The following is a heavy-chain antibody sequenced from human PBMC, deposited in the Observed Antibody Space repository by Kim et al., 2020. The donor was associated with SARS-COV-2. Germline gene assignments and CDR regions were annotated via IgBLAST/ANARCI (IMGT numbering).Heavy chain of an antibody. D-gene: IGHD2-2*01. J-gene: IGHJ3*02. CDR3: TTVDGPTYPSAFDI. V-gene: IGHV3-15*01. CDR2: IKSKTDGGTT. Sequence: GGSLRLSCAASGFTFSNAWMSWVRQAPGKGLEWVGRIKSKTDGGTTDYAAPVKGRFTISRDDSKNTLYLQMNSLKTEDTAVYYCTTVDGPTYPSAFDIWGQGTMVTVSS. CDR1: GFTFSNAW.